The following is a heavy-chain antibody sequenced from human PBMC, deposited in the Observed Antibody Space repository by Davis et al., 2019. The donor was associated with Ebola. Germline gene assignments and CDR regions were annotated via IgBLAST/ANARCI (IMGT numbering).Heavy chain of an antibody. V-gene: IGHV1-18*04. CDR1: GYTFTTYG. D-gene: IGHD5-18*01. J-gene: IGHJ4*02. Sequence: ASVKVSCKASGYTFTTYGISWVRQAPGQGLEWMGWISPYSGNTNYAQKLQGRVTMTTDTSTSTAYMELSSLRSEDTAVYYCARGHSYGPLGYWGQGTLVTVSS. CDR2: ISPYSGNT. CDR3: ARGHSYGPLGY.